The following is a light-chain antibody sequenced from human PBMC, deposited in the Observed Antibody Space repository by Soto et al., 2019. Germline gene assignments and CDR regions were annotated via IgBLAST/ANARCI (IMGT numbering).Light chain of an antibody. Sequence: QSALTQPASVSGSPGQSITISFIGTSSDVGAHDYVSWYQQHPGNAPKLMIYEVSYRPSGVSNRFSGSKSGNTASLTISGLQAEDEATYYCSSCSSTNNLFGGGTKLTVL. J-gene: IGLJ3*02. CDR1: SSDVGAHDY. CDR3: SSCSSTNNL. V-gene: IGLV2-14*01. CDR2: EVS.